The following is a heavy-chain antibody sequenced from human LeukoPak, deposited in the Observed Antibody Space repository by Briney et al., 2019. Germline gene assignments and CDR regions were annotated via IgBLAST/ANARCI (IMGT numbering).Heavy chain of an antibody. CDR2: IKQAGSEK. Sequence: GGSLRLSCTASGFTFSSYWMNWVRQAPGKGLEWVANIKQAGSEKYYAGSVKGRFTISRDNAKNSLYLQMNNLRAEDTAVYYCARLWAHDYWGQGALVTVSS. CDR3: ARLWAHDY. V-gene: IGHV3-7*01. D-gene: IGHD3-10*01. CDR1: GFTFSSYW. J-gene: IGHJ4*02.